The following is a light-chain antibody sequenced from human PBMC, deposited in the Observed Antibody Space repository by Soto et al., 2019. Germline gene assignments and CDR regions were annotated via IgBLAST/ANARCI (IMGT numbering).Light chain of an antibody. CDR1: QSVSSSY. CDR2: GAS. V-gene: IGKV3-20*01. Sequence: EIVLTQSPGTLSLSPGERATLSCRASQSVSSSYLAWYQQKPGQAPRLLIYGASSRATGIPDRFSGSGSGTDFTLTISRLEPEDFAVYYCQQYGSSQTFGGGTKVXIK. CDR3: QQYGSSQT. J-gene: IGKJ4*01.